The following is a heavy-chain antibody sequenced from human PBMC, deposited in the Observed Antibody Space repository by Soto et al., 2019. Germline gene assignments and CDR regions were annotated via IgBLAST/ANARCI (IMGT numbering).Heavy chain of an antibody. CDR1: GNTFTSYD. J-gene: IGHJ5*02. Sequence: GASVKVSCKASGNTFTSYDINWVRQATGHGLEWMGWINPNSGNIGYAQKFQGRVTMTKNTLYLQMNSLRAEDTAVYYCAKDLTLLWFGELSSQGDWFDPWGQGTLVTVSS. D-gene: IGHD3-10*01. V-gene: IGHV1-8*01. CDR2: INPNSGNI. CDR3: AKDLTLLWFGELSSQGDWFDP.